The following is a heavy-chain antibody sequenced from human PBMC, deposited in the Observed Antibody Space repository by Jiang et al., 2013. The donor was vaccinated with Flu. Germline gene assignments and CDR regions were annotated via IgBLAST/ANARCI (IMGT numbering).Heavy chain of an antibody. J-gene: IGHJ3*02. CDR1: GYSFTSYW. CDR2: IYPGDSDT. V-gene: IGHV5-51*01. D-gene: IGHD3-10*01. Sequence: GAEVKKPGESLKISCKGSGYSFTSYWIGWVRQMPGKGLEWMGIIYPGDSDTRYSPSFQGQVTISADKSISTAYLQWSSLKASDTAMYYCARPSRTHRYGSGSRASGDDAFDIWGQGTMVTVSS. CDR3: ARPSRTHRYGSGSRASGDDAFDI.